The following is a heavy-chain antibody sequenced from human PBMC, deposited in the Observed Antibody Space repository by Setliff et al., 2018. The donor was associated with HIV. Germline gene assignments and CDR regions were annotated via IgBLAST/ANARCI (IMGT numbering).Heavy chain of an antibody. CDR2: IYTTGGT. Sequence: SETLSLTCTVSGVSTTYYWNGIRQPAGKGLEWIGRIYTTGGTNYNPALKSRVTMSIDTSKNQISLKLNSVTAADTATYYCARSNPGITAGLLAYWGPGTLVTVSS. V-gene: IGHV4-4*07. D-gene: IGHD6-13*01. CDR3: ARSNPGITAGLLAY. CDR1: GVSTTYY. J-gene: IGHJ4*02.